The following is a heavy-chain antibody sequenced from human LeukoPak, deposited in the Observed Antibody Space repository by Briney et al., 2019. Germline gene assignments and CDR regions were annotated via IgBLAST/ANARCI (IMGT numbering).Heavy chain of an antibody. J-gene: IGHJ5*02. CDR2: IRYDGSNK. D-gene: IGHD4-23*01. Sequence: PGGSLRPSCAASGFTFSSYGMHWVRQAPGKGLEWVAFIRYDGSNKYYADSVKGRFTISRDNSKNTLYLQMNSLRAEDTAVYYCAKELPLAGGYNWFDPWGQGTLVTVSS. V-gene: IGHV3-30*02. CDR3: AKELPLAGGYNWFDP. CDR1: GFTFSSYG.